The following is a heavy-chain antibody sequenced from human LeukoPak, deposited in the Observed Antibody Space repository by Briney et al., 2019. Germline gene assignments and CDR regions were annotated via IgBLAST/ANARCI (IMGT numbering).Heavy chain of an antibody. D-gene: IGHD1-26*01. J-gene: IGHJ3*02. CDR1: GGSINSHY. CDR3: ATNRVGTYDRPFDI. Sequence: SETLSLTCIVSGGSINSHYWSWIRRPPGKGLEWIGDIHYTGTTKYNPSVKSRVTISIDTSKNQFSLELSSVTATDTAVYFCATNRVGTYDRPFDIWGQGTMVTVSS. CDR2: IHYTGTT. V-gene: IGHV4-59*08.